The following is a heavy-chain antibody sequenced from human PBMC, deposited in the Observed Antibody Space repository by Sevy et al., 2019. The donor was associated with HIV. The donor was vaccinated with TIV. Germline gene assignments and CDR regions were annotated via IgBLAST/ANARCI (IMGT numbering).Heavy chain of an antibody. CDR3: ARGGATTVSLFDY. J-gene: IGHJ4*02. CDR2: INTYNGNT. D-gene: IGHD4-17*01. V-gene: IGHV1-18*04. Sequence: ASVKVSCKASAYTFTSYGISWVRQAPGQGVEWMGWINTYNGNTNYAQNLQDRFTMTTDTSTSTAYMELRSLISDDTAVYYCARGGATTVSLFDYSGQGTLVTVSS. CDR1: AYTFTSYG.